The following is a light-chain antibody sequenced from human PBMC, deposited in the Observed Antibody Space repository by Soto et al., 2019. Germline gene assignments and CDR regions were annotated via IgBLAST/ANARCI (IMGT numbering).Light chain of an antibody. V-gene: IGLV2-8*01. CDR2: EVS. Sequence: QSALTQPPSASGSPGQSVTISCTGTSRDVGGDKYVSWYQQHPGKAPKLMIYEVSKRPSGVPDRFSGSKSGNTASLTVSGLQAEDEGDYYCSSYAGSNNGVFGGGTKVTVL. J-gene: IGLJ3*02. CDR3: SSYAGSNNGV. CDR1: SRDVGGDKY.